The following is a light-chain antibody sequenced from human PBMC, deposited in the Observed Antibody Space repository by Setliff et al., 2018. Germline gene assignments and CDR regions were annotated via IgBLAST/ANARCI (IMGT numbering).Light chain of an antibody. V-gene: IGLV2-8*01. Sequence: LTQPPSASGSPGQSVTISCTGTSSDVGGYNYVSWYQQHPGKAPKLMIYEVSKRPSGVPDRFSGSKSGNTASLTVSGLQAEDEADYYFSSYAGSNTPYVFGTGTKVTVL. CDR1: SSDVGGYNY. J-gene: IGLJ1*01. CDR3: SSYAGSNTPYV. CDR2: EVS.